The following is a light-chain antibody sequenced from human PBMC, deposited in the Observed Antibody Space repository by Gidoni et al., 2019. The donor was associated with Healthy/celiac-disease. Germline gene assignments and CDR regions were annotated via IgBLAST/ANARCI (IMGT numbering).Light chain of an antibody. CDR1: SSDVGSYNL. J-gene: IGLJ2*01. CDR2: EGS. V-gene: IGLV2-23*01. CDR3: CSYAGSSTSVV. Sequence: QSALTQPASESASPGQSITISCTGTSSDVGSYNLVSWYQQQPGKAPKLMIYEGSKRPSGVSNRFSGSKSGNTASLTISGLQAEDEADYYCCSYAGSSTSVVFGGGTKLTVL.